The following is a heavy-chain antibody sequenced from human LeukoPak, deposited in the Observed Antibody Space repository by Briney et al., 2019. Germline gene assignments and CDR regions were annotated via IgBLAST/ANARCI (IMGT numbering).Heavy chain of an antibody. CDR2: ISLSSSYI. J-gene: IGHJ6*03. D-gene: IGHD4-23*01. CDR3: ARDSYDGNLNMDV. CDR1: GFTFTSYA. V-gene: IGHV3-21*06. Sequence: KPGGSLRLSCAASGFTFTSYAMNWVRQAPGKGLEWVASISLSSSYIFYADSVKGRFTISRDNAKNSLYLQMNSLRAEDTAVYYCARDSYDGNLNMDVWGKGTTVTVSS.